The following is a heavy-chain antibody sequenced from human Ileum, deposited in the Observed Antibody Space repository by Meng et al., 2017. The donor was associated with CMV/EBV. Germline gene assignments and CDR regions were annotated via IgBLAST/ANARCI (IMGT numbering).Heavy chain of an antibody. Sequence: EVLCAASGGGVFQWGGSLRLPCAVSGFPFSSHWLGWVRQVPGKGPVWVARIRSDGTITSYADSVKGRFTISRDNAKNTVYLQMNSLRDEDTAVYYCATLPPGYWGQGTLVTVSS. CDR3: ATLPPGY. V-gene: IGHV3-74*01. J-gene: IGHJ4*02. CDR2: IRSDGTIT. CDR1: GFPFSSHW. D-gene: IGHD2-21*02.